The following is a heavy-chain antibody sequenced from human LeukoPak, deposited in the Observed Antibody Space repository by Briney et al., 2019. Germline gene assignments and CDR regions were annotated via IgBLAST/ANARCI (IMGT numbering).Heavy chain of an antibody. CDR1: GFTFSSYS. V-gene: IGHV3-21*01. CDR3: ARESEGLFNWFDP. CDR2: ISSSSSYI. D-gene: IGHD1-14*01. Sequence: PGGSLRLSCAASGFTFSSYSMNWVRQAPGKGREWVSSISSSSSYIYYADSVKGRFTIFRDNAKNSLYLQMNSLRAEDTAVYYCARESEGLFNWFDPWGQGTLVTVSS. J-gene: IGHJ5*02.